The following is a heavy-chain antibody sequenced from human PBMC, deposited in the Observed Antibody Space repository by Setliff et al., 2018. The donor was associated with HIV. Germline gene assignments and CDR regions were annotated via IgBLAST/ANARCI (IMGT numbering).Heavy chain of an antibody. CDR1: GGTFSCYG. Sequence: GASVKVSCKASGGTFSCYGISWVRQAPGQGLEWMGAIIPMFGTGFYAQKFQGRVTITTDESRTTSYMELSSLRFEDTAVYFCARVAHSSSYHYYGMDVWG. CDR2: IIPMFGTG. V-gene: IGHV1-69*05. CDR3: ARVAHSSSYHYYGMDV. D-gene: IGHD6-19*01. J-gene: IGHJ6*01.